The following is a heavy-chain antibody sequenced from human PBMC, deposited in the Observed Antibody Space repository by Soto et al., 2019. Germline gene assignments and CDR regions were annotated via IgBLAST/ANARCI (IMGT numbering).Heavy chain of an antibody. Sequence: EVQLVESGGGLIQPGGSLRLSCAASGFTVSSNYMSWVRQAPGKGLEWVSGIYSGGSTYYADSVKGRFTISRDNSKNTLYLQMNSLRAEDTAVYYCARDTSGYLREYYFDYWGQGTLVTVSS. J-gene: IGHJ4*02. D-gene: IGHD3-22*01. CDR2: IYSGGST. CDR3: ARDTSGYLREYYFDY. V-gene: IGHV3-53*01. CDR1: GFTVSSNY.